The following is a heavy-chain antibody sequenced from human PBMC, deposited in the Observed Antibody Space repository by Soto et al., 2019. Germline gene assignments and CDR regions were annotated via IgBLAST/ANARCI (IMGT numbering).Heavy chain of an antibody. CDR3: AREGSYGWYDC. Sequence: QVQLVQSRAEVMKPGASVKVSCKASGYTFSSHGIIWVRQAPGQGLEWMGWISGYNGNAKYAQRFQGRVTMTTDTSTSTVYMDLRSLGSDDSAVYYCAREGSYGWYDCWGQGTLVSVSS. J-gene: IGHJ5*01. D-gene: IGHD2-15*01. CDR1: GYTFSSHG. V-gene: IGHV1-18*01. CDR2: ISGYNGNA.